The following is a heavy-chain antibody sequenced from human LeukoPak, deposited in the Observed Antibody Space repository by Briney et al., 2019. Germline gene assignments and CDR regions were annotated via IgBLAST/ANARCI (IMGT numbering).Heavy chain of an antibody. Sequence: GGSLRLSCAASGFTFSDYYMSWIRQAPGKGLEWVSYISSSGSTIYYADSVKGRFTISRDNAKNSLYLQMNSLRAEDTAVYYCASMVRGVTPLAFDYWGQGTLVTVSS. D-gene: IGHD3-10*01. V-gene: IGHV3-11*04. CDR3: ASMVRGVTPLAFDY. J-gene: IGHJ4*02. CDR2: ISSSGSTI. CDR1: GFTFSDYY.